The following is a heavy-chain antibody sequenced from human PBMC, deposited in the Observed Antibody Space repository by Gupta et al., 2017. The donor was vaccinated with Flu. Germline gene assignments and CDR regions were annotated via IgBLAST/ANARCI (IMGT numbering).Heavy chain of an antibody. D-gene: IGHD1-1*01. Sequence: EVKMVESGGGLVKPGGSLRLSCVGCGFTFSDYSMNWVRQAPGKGLGWVSSMTGSSRNSYYADSVRGRFTISRDNGKSSLYLEMNSLRVEDTGVYYCARGAASGTVDYWGQGTLVTVSA. CDR1: GFTFSDYS. CDR2: MTGSSRNS. V-gene: IGHV3-21*04. CDR3: ARGAASGTVDY. J-gene: IGHJ4*02.